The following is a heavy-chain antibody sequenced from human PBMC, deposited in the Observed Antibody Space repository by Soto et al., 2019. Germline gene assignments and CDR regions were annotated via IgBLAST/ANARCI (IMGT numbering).Heavy chain of an antibody. CDR1: GFTFSSYG. D-gene: IGHD1-7*01. J-gene: IGHJ4*02. CDR3: ARDGANYATTHFDY. CDR2: IWYDRSNK. V-gene: IGHV3-33*01. Sequence: QVQLVESGGGVVQPGRSLRLSCAASGFTFSSYGMHWVRQAPGKGLEWVAVIWYDRSNKYYADSVKGRFTISRDNSKNTIYLQMNSLRAEDTAEYYCARDGANYATTHFDYWGQGTLVTVSS.